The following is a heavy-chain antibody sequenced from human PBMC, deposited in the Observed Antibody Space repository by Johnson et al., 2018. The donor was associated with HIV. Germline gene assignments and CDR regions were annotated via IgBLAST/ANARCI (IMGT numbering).Heavy chain of an antibody. J-gene: IGHJ3*02. Sequence: VQLVESGGGLVKPGGSLRLSCAASGFTFSNAWMSWVRQAPGKGLEWVGRIKSKTEGGTTDYAAPVKGRFTISRDDSKNTLYLQMNSLRAGDTAVYYCARANRGRNDAFDIWGQGTMVTVSS. V-gene: IGHV3-15*01. CDR2: IKSKTEGGTT. CDR1: GFTFSNAW. D-gene: IGHD2-15*01. CDR3: ARANRGRNDAFDI.